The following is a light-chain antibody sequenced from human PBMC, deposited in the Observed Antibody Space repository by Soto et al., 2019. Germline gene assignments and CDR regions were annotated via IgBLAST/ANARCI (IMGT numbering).Light chain of an antibody. CDR1: QSVSSN. J-gene: IGKJ1*01. V-gene: IGKV3-15*01. CDR2: GAS. CDR3: QQYNNWPRRS. Sequence: EIVMTQSPATLSVSPGERATLSCRASQSVSSNLAWYQQKPGQAPRLLIYGASTRATGIPARFSGSGSGTELTLTISSLQSEDFAVYYCQQYNNWPRRSFGQGTQVEIK.